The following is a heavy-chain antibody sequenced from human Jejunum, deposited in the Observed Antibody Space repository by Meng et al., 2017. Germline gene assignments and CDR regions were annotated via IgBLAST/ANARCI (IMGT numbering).Heavy chain of an antibody. CDR3: ATNGPREYGDYLGD. CDR2: ISSSGSTI. Sequence: GGSLRLSCAASGFTFSDYYMSWIRQAPGKGLEWLSYISSSGSTIWYADSVKGRFTISRDNAKNSLFLQMISLGAEDTAVYYCATNGPREYGDYLGDWGQGTLVTVSS. J-gene: IGHJ4*02. V-gene: IGHV3-11*04. CDR1: GFTFSDYY. D-gene: IGHD4-17*01.